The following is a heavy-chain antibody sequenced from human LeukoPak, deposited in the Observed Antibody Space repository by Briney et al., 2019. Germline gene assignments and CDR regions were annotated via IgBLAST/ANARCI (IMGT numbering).Heavy chain of an antibody. CDR2: ISSGSSTI. V-gene: IGHV3-48*01. D-gene: IGHD4-23*01. CDR1: GFTFSTYS. J-gene: IGHJ4*02. CDR3: ARENDYGGNFRYGYFDY. Sequence: PGGSLRLSCAASGFTFSTYSMNWVRQAPGQGLEWVSYISSGSSTIYSADSVKGRLTISRDNAKNSLYLQMNSLRAEDTAVYYCARENDYGGNFRYGYFDYWGQGTLVTVSS.